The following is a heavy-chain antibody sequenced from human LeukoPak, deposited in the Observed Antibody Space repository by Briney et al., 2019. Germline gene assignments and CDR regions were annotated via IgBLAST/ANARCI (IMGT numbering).Heavy chain of an antibody. J-gene: IGHJ4*02. CDR2: ISYDGSNK. CDR1: GFTFSSYA. Sequence: PGGSLRLSCAASGFTFSSYAMSWVRQAPGKGLEWVAVISYDGSNKYYADSVKGRFTISRDNAKNSLYLQMNSLRAEDTAVYYCARDQLRVFDYWGQGTLVTVSS. V-gene: IGHV3-30-3*01. CDR3: ARDQLRVFDY. D-gene: IGHD1-7*01.